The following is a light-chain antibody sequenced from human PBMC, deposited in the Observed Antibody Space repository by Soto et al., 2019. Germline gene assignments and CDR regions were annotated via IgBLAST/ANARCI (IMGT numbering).Light chain of an antibody. Sequence: ELVLSQSPATLSVSPGERATLSCRASQSIRKNLAWYQQKPGQAPTLLIYEASTRATGVPARFSGSGSGTEFTLTISSLQSEDFAIYYCQQSQNYMYTFGQGTKLEIK. CDR3: QQSQNYMYT. V-gene: IGKV3-15*01. CDR2: EAS. J-gene: IGKJ2*01. CDR1: QSIRKN.